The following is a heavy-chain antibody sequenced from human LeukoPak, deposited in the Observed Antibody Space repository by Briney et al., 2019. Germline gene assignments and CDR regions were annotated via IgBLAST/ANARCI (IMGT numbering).Heavy chain of an antibody. D-gene: IGHD5-24*01. CDR2: ISYDGSNK. CDR3: AREIWLQEPRPYFDY. V-gene: IGHV3-30*04. CDR1: GFTFSSYA. J-gene: IGHJ4*02. Sequence: GGSLRLSCAASGFTFSSYAMHWVRQAPGKGLEWVAVISYDGSNKYYADSVKGRFTISRDNSKNTLYLQMNSLRAEDTAVYYCAREIWLQEPRPYFDYWGQGTLVTVSS.